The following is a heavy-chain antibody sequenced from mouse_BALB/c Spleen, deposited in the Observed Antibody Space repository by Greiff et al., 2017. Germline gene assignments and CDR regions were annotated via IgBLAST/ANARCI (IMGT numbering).Heavy chain of an antibody. CDR2: IYPGDGDT. CDR1: GYTFTSYW. CDR3: ARKGYYYAMDY. Sequence: QVQLQQSGAELARPGASVKLSCKASGYTFTSYWMQWVKQRPGQGLEWIGAIYPGDGDTRYTQKFKGKATLTADKSSSTAYMQLSSLASEDSAVYYCARKGYYYAMDYWGQGTSVTVSS. J-gene: IGHJ4*01. V-gene: IGHV1-87*01. D-gene: IGHD2-2*01.